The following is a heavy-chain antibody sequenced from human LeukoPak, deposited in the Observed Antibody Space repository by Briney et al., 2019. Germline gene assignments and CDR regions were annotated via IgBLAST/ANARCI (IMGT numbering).Heavy chain of an antibody. CDR2: ISYDGSSK. CDR3: AKVREPYYGDYETDFDY. V-gene: IGHV3-30*18. Sequence: GGSLRLSCAASGFTFSIFGIHWVRQAPGKGLEWVAVISYDGSSKYFADSVKGRFTISRDNSKNTLYLQMNSLRPEDTAVYYCAKVREPYYGDYETDFDYWGQGTLVTVSS. J-gene: IGHJ4*02. D-gene: IGHD4-17*01. CDR1: GFTFSIFG.